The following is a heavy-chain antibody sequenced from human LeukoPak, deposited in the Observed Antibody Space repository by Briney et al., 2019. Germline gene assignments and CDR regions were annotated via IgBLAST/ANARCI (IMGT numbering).Heavy chain of an antibody. D-gene: IGHD3-10*01. CDR2: INSDGSST. CDR1: GFTFSSYW. V-gene: IGHV3-74*01. CDR3: AKGGRITMLRGVQRDHYFDY. Sequence: PGGSLRLSCAGSGFTFSSYWMHWVRHAPGKGLVWVSRINSDGSSTSYADSVKGRFTISRDNSKNTLYLQMNSLRVEDTAVYYCAKGGRITMLRGVQRDHYFDYWGQGTLVTVSS. J-gene: IGHJ4*02.